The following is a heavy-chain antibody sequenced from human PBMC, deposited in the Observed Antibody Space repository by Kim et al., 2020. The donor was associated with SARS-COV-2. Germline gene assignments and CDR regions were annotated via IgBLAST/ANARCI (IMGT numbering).Heavy chain of an antibody. Sequence: GGSLRLSCAASGFTFSSYSMNWVRQAPGKGLEWVSSISSSSSYIYYADSVKGRFTISRDNAKNSLYLQMNSLRAEDTAVYYCARTLDSSGYYLDYWGQGTLVTVSS. J-gene: IGHJ4*02. CDR3: ARTLDSSGYYLDY. D-gene: IGHD3-22*01. CDR1: GFTFSSYS. V-gene: IGHV3-21*01. CDR2: ISSSSSYI.